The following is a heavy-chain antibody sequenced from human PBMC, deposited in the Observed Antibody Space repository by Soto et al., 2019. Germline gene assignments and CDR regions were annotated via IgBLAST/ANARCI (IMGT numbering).Heavy chain of an antibody. CDR3: ARERLHGNWFDP. CDR2: ISSSSSYI. D-gene: IGHD4-4*01. V-gene: IGHV3-21*01. J-gene: IGHJ5*02. Sequence: VQLVESGGGVVQPGRSLRLSCAASGFTFSSYGMHWVRQAPGKGLEWVSSISSSSSYIYYADSVKGRFTISRDNAKNSLYLQMISLRAEDTAVYYCARERLHGNWFDPWGQGTLVTVSS. CDR1: GFTFSSYG.